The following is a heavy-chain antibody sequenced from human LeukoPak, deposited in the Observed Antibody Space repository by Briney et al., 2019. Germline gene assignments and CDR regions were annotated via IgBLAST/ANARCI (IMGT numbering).Heavy chain of an antibody. D-gene: IGHD3-22*01. Sequence: GGSLRLSCAASGFTFSSYWMSWVRQAPGKGLEWVANIKQDGSEKYYVDSVKGRFTISRDNAKNSLYLQMNSLRAEDTAVYYCARDRRVLDYYYDSSGYFDPYGMDVWGQGTTVTVSS. J-gene: IGHJ6*02. CDR1: GFTFSSYW. CDR3: ARDRRVLDYYYDSSGYFDPYGMDV. V-gene: IGHV3-7*01. CDR2: IKQDGSEK.